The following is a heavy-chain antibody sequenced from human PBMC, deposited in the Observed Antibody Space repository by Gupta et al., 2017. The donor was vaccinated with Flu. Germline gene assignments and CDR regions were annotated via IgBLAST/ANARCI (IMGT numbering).Heavy chain of an antibody. V-gene: IGHV3-21*01. Sequence: EVQLVESGGGLVKPGGSLRLSCAASGFTFSSYSMTWVRQAPGKGLEWVSSISSSSSYIYYADSVKGRFTISRDNAKNSLYLQMNSLRAEDTAVYYCARDSGGYSYGFRYFDYWGQGTLVTVSS. D-gene: IGHD5-18*01. CDR2: ISSSSSYI. CDR1: GFTFSSYS. J-gene: IGHJ4*02. CDR3: ARDSGGYSYGFRYFDY.